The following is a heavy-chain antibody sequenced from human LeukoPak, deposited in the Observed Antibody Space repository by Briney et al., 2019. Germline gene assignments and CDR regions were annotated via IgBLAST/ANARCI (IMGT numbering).Heavy chain of an antibody. J-gene: IGHJ3*02. CDR2: IIPIFGTA. V-gene: IGHV1-69*05. CDR1: GGTFSSYA. D-gene: IGHD1-14*01. CDR3: ARDRGTTFDAFDI. Sequence: ASVKVSCKVSGGTFSSYAISWVRQAPGQGLEWMGGIIPIFGTANYAQKFQGRVTITTDESTSTTYMELSSLRSEDTAVYYCARDRGTTFDAFDIWGQGTMVTVSS.